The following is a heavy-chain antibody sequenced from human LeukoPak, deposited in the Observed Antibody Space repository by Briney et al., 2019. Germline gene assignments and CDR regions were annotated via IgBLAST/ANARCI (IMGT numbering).Heavy chain of an antibody. J-gene: IGHJ4*02. CDR3: AQDGRSGSGDYYFDY. D-gene: IGHD6-19*01. V-gene: IGHV3-30*02. CDR2: IRYDGSNK. CDR1: GFTFSSYG. Sequence: GSLRLSCAASGFTFSSYGMHWVRQAPDKGLEWVAFIRYDGSNKYYADSVKGRFTISRDNSKNTLYLQMNSLRAEDTAVYYCAQDGRSGSGDYYFDYWGQGTLVTVSS.